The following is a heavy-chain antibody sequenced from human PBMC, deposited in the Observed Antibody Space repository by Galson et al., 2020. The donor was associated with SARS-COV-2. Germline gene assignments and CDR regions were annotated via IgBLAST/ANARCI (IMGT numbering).Heavy chain of an antibody. CDR2: IIPIFGTA. CDR3: ARAQDRNVWNREDAFDI. V-gene: IGHV1-69*06. CDR1: GGTFSSYA. Sequence: SVKVSCKASGGTFSSYAISWVRQAPGQGLEWMGGIIPIFGTANYAQKFQGRVTITADKSTSTAYMELSSLRSEDTAVYYCARAQDRNVWNREDAFDIWGQGTMVTVSS. D-gene: IGHD1-1*01. J-gene: IGHJ3*02.